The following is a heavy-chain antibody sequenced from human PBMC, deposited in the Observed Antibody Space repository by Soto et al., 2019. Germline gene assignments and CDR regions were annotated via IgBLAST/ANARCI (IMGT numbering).Heavy chain of an antibody. V-gene: IGHV4-39*01. D-gene: IGHD4-17*01. Sequence: QLQLQESGPGLVKPSETLSLTCTVSGGSLSSSSYYWGWIRQPPGKGLEWIGSIYYSGSTYYNPSLKSRVTISVYSSKNQFSLKLSSVTAADTAVYYCARHHSGRRQGGDYIYYFDYWGQGTLVTVSS. J-gene: IGHJ4*02. CDR3: ARHHSGRRQGGDYIYYFDY. CDR2: IYYSGST. CDR1: GGSLSSSSYY.